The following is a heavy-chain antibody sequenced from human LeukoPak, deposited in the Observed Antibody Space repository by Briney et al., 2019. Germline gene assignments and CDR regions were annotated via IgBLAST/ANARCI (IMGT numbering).Heavy chain of an antibody. J-gene: IGHJ6*03. CDR3: ARDTYYDFWSGYYTGILYYMDV. CDR1: GFTFSSYA. D-gene: IGHD3-3*01. CDR2: ISYDGSNK. V-gene: IGHV3-30*04. Sequence: GGSLRLSCAASGFTFSSYAMHWVRQAPGKGLEWVAVISYDGSNKYYADSVKGRFTISRDNSKNTLYLQMNSLRAEDTAVYYCARDTYYDFWSGYYTGILYYMDVWGKGTTVTVSS.